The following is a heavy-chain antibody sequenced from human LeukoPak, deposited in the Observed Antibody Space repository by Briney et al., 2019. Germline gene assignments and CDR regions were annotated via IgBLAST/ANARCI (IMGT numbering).Heavy chain of an antibody. V-gene: IGHV3-30*03. D-gene: IGHD2-2*01. Sequence: GRSLRLSCVASGFTFNTYGIHWGRQAPGKGLEWGAGISRDGTSQDYADSVKGRFTISRDNSKNTLYLQMNRLRTEDTAVYYCARAAYCTSTSCHFSGYAQRPLDSWGQGTLVTVSS. J-gene: IGHJ4*02. CDR1: GFTFNTYG. CDR2: ISRDGTSQ. CDR3: ARAAYCTSTSCHFSGYAQRPLDS.